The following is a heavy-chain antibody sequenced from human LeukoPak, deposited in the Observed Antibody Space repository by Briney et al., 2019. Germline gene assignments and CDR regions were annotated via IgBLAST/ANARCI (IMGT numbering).Heavy chain of an antibody. D-gene: IGHD2-15*01. J-gene: IGHJ4*02. CDR3: ARPRGYCSGGSCRYYFDY. CDR2: IKQDGSEK. CDR1: GFTFSSYW. V-gene: IGHV3-7*01. Sequence: GGSLRLSCAASGFTFSSYWMSWVRQAPGKGLEWVANIKQDGSEKYYVDSVKGRFTISRDNAKNSLYLQMTSLRAEDTAVYYCARPRGYCSGGSCRYYFDYWGQGTLVTVSS.